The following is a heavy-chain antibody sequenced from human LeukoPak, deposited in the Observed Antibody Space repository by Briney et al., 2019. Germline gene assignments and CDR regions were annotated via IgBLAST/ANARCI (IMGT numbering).Heavy chain of an antibody. V-gene: IGHV4-61*02. D-gene: IGHD1-1*01. J-gene: IGHJ4*02. CDR1: GGSISSGSYY. CDR2: IYTSGST. CDR3: ARGSNWNSYDY. Sequence: KPSETLSLTCTVSGGSISSGSYYWSWIRQPAGKGLEWIGRIYTSGSTNYNPSLKSRVTMSVDTSKNQFSLKLSSVTAADTAVYYCARGSNWNSYDYWGQGTLVTASS.